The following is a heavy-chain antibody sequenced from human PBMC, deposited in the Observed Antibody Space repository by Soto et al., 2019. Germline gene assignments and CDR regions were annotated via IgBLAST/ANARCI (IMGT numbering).Heavy chain of an antibody. J-gene: IGHJ4*02. CDR3: AKESSAITIFGAPDY. Sequence: HPGGSLRLSCAASGFTFDDYAMHWVRQAPGKGLEWVSGISWNSGSVGYADSVKGRFTISRDNAKNSLYLQMNSLRAEDTALYYCAKESSAITIFGAPDYWGQGTLVTVSS. CDR1: GFTFDDYA. CDR2: ISWNSGSV. D-gene: IGHD3-3*01. V-gene: IGHV3-9*01.